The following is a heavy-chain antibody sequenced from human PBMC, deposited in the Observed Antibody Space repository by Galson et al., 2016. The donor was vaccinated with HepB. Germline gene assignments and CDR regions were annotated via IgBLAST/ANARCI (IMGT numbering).Heavy chain of an antibody. D-gene: IGHD2-21*02. V-gene: IGHV4-34*01. CDR3: ARVAYCRGGCGRSFDF. CDR1: GGSLSDYS. J-gene: IGHJ4*02. CDR2: INHSGTT. Sequence: SETLSLTCAVYGGSLSDYSWSWIRQPPGKGLEWIGEINHSGTTIYNPSLKSRVTISVDTSKKWFSLKLKSVTAADTSVYFCARVAYCRGGCGRSFDFWGQGILVTVSS.